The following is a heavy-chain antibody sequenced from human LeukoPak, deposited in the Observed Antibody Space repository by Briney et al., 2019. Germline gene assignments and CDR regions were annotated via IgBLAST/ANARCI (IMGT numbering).Heavy chain of an antibody. CDR2: ISSGGDTM. Sequence: PGGSLRLSCAASGFTFSTYEMNWVRQPPGKGLEWVSYISSGGDTMDHADSVRGRFTISRDNAKNSLYLQMNSLRAEDTALYYCAREGSRGGFFDWGQGTLVTVSS. V-gene: IGHV3-48*03. CDR1: GFTFSTYE. D-gene: IGHD2-15*01. J-gene: IGHJ4*02. CDR3: AREGSRGGFFD.